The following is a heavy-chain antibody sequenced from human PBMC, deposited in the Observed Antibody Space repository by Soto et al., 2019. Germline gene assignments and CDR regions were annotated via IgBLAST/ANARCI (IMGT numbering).Heavy chain of an antibody. CDR3: ARAAATPDFDY. J-gene: IGHJ4*02. V-gene: IGHV1-46*01. CDR1: GYTFTSYY. CDR2: INPSGGST. Sequence: GASVKVSCKASGYTFTSYYMHWVRQAPGQGLEWMGIINPSGGSTNYAQKFQGRVTMSRDTSTSTVFMELSSLRSEDTAVYYCARAAATPDFDYWGQGTLVTVSS. D-gene: IGHD2-15*01.